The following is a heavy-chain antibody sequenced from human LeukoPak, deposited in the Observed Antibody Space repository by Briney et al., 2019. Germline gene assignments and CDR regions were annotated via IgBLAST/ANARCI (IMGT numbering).Heavy chain of an antibody. V-gene: IGHV4-31*03. D-gene: IGHD5-18*01. CDR1: GGSISSGGYY. J-gene: IGHJ4*02. CDR2: IYYSGST. CDR3: ARLRGYSYGLRLYYFDY. Sequence: PSQTLSLTCTVSGGSISSGGYYWSWIRQHPGQGLEWIGYIYYSGSTYYNPSLKSRVTISVDTSKNQFSLKLSSVTAADTAVYYCARLRGYSYGLRLYYFDYWGQGTLVTVSS.